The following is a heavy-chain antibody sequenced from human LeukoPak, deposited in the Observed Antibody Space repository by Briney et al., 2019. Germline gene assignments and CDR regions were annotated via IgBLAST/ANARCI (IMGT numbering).Heavy chain of an antibody. J-gene: IGHJ4*02. CDR2: ISGTGGGT. CDR1: GFTFSDCA. D-gene: IGHD3-10*01. Sequence: GGSLRLSCAASGFTFSDCAMSWVRQAPGMGLEWVSAISGTGGGTYYADSVKGRFTVSRDNSKNTLYLQVNTVRVEDTAVFYCAKFSGSGSYYNGGLDYWGQGALVTVSS. V-gene: IGHV3-23*01. CDR3: AKFSGSGSYYNGGLDY.